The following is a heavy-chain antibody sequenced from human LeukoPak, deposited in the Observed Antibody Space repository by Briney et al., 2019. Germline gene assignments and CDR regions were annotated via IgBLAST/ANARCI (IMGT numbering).Heavy chain of an antibody. V-gene: IGHV4-30-2*01. Sequence: SQTLSLTCAVSGGSISSGGCSWSWLRQPPGKGLEGIGYIYHSGSTYYNPSLKSRVTISVDRSKNQFSLKLSSVTAADTAVHYCARGVVLFSYGSLTPLTYFDYWGQGPLVTVLS. CDR2: IYHSGST. CDR3: ARGVVLFSYGSLTPLTYFDY. J-gene: IGHJ4*02. CDR1: GGSISSGGCS. D-gene: IGHD5-18*01.